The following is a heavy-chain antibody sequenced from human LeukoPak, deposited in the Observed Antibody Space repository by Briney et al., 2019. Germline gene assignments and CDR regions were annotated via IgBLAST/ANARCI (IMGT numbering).Heavy chain of an antibody. CDR3: AREGDRFGGGTYYDFWSGQYPDPHWFDP. D-gene: IGHD3-3*01. Sequence: ASVKVSCKASGGTFSSYAISWVRQAPGQGLEWMGGIIPIFGTANYAQKFQGRVTITADKSTSTAYMELSSLRSEDTAVYYCAREGDRFGGGTYYDFWSGQYPDPHWFDPWGQGTLVTVSS. CDR2: IIPIFGTA. J-gene: IGHJ5*02. V-gene: IGHV1-69*06. CDR1: GGTFSSYA.